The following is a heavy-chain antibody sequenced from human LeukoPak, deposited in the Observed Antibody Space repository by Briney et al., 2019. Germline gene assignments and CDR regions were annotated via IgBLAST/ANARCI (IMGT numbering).Heavy chain of an antibody. CDR1: GYTPTELS. J-gene: IGHJ3*02. D-gene: IGHD2-2*01. Sequence: ASVKVSCKVSGYTPTELSMHWVRQAPGKGLEWMGGFDPEDGETIYAQKFQGRVTMTEDTSTDTAYMELSSLRSEDTAVYYCARVDTGSRLVVSAFDIWGQGAMVTVSS. CDR2: FDPEDGET. CDR3: ARVDTGSRLVVSAFDI. V-gene: IGHV1-24*01.